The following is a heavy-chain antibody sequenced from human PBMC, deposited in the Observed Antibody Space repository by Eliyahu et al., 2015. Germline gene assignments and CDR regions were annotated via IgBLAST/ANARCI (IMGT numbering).Heavy chain of an antibody. V-gene: IGHV1-2*02. Sequence: QVQLVQSGAEVKKPGASVKVSCKASGXTFTGYSIHLGPQAPGPGVEWMGWSNTNSGGTNYAQKFQGRVTMTRDTSINTAYMDLSRLRSDDTAVYYCAREYIYYDSSGYPSYGACFDYWGQGTLVTVSS. D-gene: IGHD3-22*01. CDR3: AREYIYYDSSGYPSYGACFDY. CDR2: SNTNSGGT. CDR1: GXTFTGYS. J-gene: IGHJ4*02.